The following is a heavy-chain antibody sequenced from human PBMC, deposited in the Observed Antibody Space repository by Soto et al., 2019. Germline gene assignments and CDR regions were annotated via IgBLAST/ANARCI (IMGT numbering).Heavy chain of an antibody. CDR2: ITSSGTTV. CDR1: GFTFSSYS. Sequence: EVHLVESGGGLVQPGGSLRLSCAASGFTFSSYSLNWVRQAPGKGLEWVSYITSSGTTVYYADSVRGRFTISRDNAKNSLYLQMNSLRDDDSDVYYCARGSSNWAYYFEFWGQGTLVTVSS. J-gene: IGHJ4*02. D-gene: IGHD6-13*01. CDR3: ARGSSNWAYYFEF. V-gene: IGHV3-48*02.